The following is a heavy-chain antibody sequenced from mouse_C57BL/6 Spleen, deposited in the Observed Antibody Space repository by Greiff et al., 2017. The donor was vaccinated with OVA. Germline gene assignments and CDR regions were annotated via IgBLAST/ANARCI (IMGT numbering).Heavy chain of an antibody. Sequence: EVQRVESGGGLVKPGGSLKLSCAASGFTFSDYGMHWVRQAPEKGLEWVAYISSGSSTIYYADTVKGRFTISRDNAKNTLFLQMTSLRSEDTAMYYCARDLTFYAMDYWGQGTSVTVSS. J-gene: IGHJ4*01. CDR1: GFTFSDYG. V-gene: IGHV5-17*01. CDR3: ARDLTFYAMDY. CDR2: ISSGSSTI. D-gene: IGHD4-1*01.